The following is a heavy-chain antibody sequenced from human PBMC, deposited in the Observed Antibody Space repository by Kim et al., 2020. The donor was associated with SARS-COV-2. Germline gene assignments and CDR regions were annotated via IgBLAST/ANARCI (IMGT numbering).Heavy chain of an antibody. J-gene: IGHJ4*02. D-gene: IGHD2-8*02. V-gene: IGHV3-74*01. CDR2: T. CDR3: AREQVTGNFDY. Sequence: TTYADSVKGRFTYSRDNAKNTLYLQMNSLRAEDTAVYYCAREQVTGNFDYWGQGTLVTVSS.